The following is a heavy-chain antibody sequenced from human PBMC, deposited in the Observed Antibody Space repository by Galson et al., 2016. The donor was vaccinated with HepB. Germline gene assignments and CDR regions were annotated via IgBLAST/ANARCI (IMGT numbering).Heavy chain of an antibody. J-gene: IGHJ4*02. V-gene: IGHV4-31*02. CDR3: GRVRGRLTDY. CDR2: IFYTGSS. D-gene: IGHD3-10*01. Sequence: IRQHPVRGLEWIGYIFYTGSSHYNPSLESRVSMSVDTSKSQFSLRLTSVTAADTAVYFCGRVRGRLTDYWGQGTLVTVSS.